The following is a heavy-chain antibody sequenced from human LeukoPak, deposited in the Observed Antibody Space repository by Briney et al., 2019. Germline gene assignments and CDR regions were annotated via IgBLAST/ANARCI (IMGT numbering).Heavy chain of an antibody. D-gene: IGHD1-26*01. CDR3: AAAPGGATGMGFDY. CDR1: GFTFTSSA. CDR2: IVVGSGNT. Sequence: ASVKFSCKASGFTFTSSAMQWVRQARGQRLEWIGWIVVGSGNTNYAQKFQERVTITRDMSTSTAYMELSSLRSEDTAVYYCAAAPGGATGMGFDYWGQGTLVTVSS. J-gene: IGHJ4*02. V-gene: IGHV1-58*02.